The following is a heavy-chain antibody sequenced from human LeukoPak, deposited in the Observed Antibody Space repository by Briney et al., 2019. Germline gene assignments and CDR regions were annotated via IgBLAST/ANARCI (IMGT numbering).Heavy chain of an antibody. CDR1: GGSISSTLY. Sequence: SEALSLTXIVSGGSISSTLYWSWIGQPPGKGLEWIGYFYYSGGTYHNPSLRRRVTLSVETSQNNFSLKLSSVSAVGTDIYVFEREIYNSGSYGFDYWGPGTLVTVPS. D-gene: IGHD3-10*01. CDR2: FYYSGGT. V-gene: IGHV4-59*01. J-gene: IGHJ4*02. CDR3: EREIYNSGSYGFDY.